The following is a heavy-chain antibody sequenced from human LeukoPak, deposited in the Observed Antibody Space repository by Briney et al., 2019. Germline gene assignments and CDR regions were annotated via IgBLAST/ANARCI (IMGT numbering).Heavy chain of an antibody. J-gene: IGHJ4*02. Sequence: GGSLRLSCAVSGFTFSSYWMSWVRQAPGKGLEGVANIKQGGSEKNYVDSVKGRFTISRDNAKNSLYLQMNSLRDEDTAVYYCARSDYYDSSGNYYFDYWGQGTLVTVSS. D-gene: IGHD3-22*01. CDR1: GFTFSSYW. CDR3: ARSDYYDSSGNYYFDY. CDR2: IKQGGSEK. V-gene: IGHV3-7*01.